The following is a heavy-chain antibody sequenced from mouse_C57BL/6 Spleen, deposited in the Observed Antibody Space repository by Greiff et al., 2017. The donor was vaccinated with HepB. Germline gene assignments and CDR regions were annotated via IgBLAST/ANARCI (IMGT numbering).Heavy chain of an antibody. J-gene: IGHJ3*01. CDR2: ISSGGSYT. V-gene: IGHV5-6*01. CDR3: ARPPIYYDYDGLAY. CDR1: GFTFSSYG. Sequence: EVQLVESGGDLVKPGGSLKLSCAASGFTFSSYGMSWVRQTPDKRLEWVATISSGGSYTYYPDSVKGRFTISRDNAKNTLYLQMSSLKSEDTAMYYCARPPIYYDYDGLAYWGQGTLVTVSA. D-gene: IGHD2-4*01.